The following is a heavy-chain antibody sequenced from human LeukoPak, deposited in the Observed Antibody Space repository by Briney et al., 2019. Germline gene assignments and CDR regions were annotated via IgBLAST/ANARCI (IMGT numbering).Heavy chain of an antibody. D-gene: IGHD3-10*01. CDR2: LSGSGGTK. CDR1: GFTFSIYA. V-gene: IGHV3-23*01. Sequence: GGSLRLSCAGSGFTFSIYALTWVRQAPGKGLEWVSGLSGSGGTKFHADSVKGRFTISRDNSKNTLYLQMNSLRAEDTAVYYCARVNYGSGSYYRRLRGYYYMDVWGKGTTVTISS. J-gene: IGHJ6*03. CDR3: ARVNYGSGSYYRRLRGYYYMDV.